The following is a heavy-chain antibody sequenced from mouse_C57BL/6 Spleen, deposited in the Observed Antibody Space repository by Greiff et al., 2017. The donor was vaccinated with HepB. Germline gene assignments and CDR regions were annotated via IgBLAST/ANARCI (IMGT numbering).Heavy chain of an antibody. CDR2: INYDGSST. V-gene: IGHV5-16*01. D-gene: IGHD2-4*01. CDR3: AREAYDYDGDYYAMDY. CDR1: GFTFSDYY. J-gene: IGHJ4*01. Sequence: DVKLVESEGGLVQPGSSMKLSCTASGFTFSDYYMAWVRQVPEKGLEWVANINYDGSSTYYLDSLKSRFIISRDNAKNILYLQMSSLKSEDTATYYCAREAYDYDGDYYAMDYWGQGTSVTVSS.